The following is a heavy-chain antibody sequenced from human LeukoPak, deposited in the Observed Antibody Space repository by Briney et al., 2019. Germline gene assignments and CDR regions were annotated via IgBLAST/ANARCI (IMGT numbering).Heavy chain of an antibody. CDR1: GFTFSSHG. D-gene: IGHD3-22*01. CDR3: ARDLAYYYDSSGYSDAFDI. CDR2: ISGSGDNT. V-gene: IGHV3-23*01. J-gene: IGHJ3*02. Sequence: PGGTLRLSCAASGFTFSSHGMSWVRQAPGKGLEWVSTISGSGDNTYYADSVKGRFTISRDNSKNTVYLQMNSLRAEDTAVYYCARDLAYYYDSSGYSDAFDIWGQGTMVTVSS.